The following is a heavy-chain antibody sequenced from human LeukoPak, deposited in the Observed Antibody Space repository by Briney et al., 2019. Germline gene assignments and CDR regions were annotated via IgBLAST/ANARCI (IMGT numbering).Heavy chain of an antibody. CDR1: GYTFTSYA. CDR2: INTNTGDP. D-gene: IGHD2-2*01. CDR3: ARLVVPAAMPNYYYYMDV. Sequence: ASVKVSCKASGYTFTSYAMNWVRQAPGQGLEWMGWINTNTGDPTYAQGFTGRFVFSLDTSVSTPYLQISSLKAEDTAVYYCARLVVPAAMPNYYYYMDVWGKGTTVTVSS. J-gene: IGHJ6*03. V-gene: IGHV7-4-1*02.